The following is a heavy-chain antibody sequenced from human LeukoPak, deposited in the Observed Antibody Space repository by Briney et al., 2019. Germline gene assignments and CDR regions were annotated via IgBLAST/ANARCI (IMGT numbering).Heavy chain of an antibody. CDR3: AAYDSSGYCYARGSLDY. V-gene: IGHV1-2*06. CDR2: INPNSGGT. CDR1: GYTFTGCY. J-gene: IGHJ4*02. Sequence: ASVKVSCKASGYTFTGCYMHWVRQAPGQGLEWMGRINPNSGGTNYAQKFQGRVTMTRDTSIRTAYMELSRLRSDDAAVYYCAAYDSSGYCYARGSLDYWGQGTLVTVSS. D-gene: IGHD3-22*01.